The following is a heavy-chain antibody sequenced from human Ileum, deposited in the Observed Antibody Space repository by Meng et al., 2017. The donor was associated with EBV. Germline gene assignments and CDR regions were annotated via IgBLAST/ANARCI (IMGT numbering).Heavy chain of an antibody. Sequence: QVQPQQWGAGRLEPSETLSLTCAVYGGFFSGYYWSWIRQSPGKGLEWIGEINHSGSTNYNPSLKSRVTISVDTSKNQFSLKLTSVTAADTAVYYCAREARSSGYHPGIGPWGQGTLVTVSS. CDR3: AREARSSGYHPGIGP. CDR1: GGFFSGYY. CDR2: INHSGST. D-gene: IGHD3-22*01. V-gene: IGHV4-34*02. J-gene: IGHJ5*02.